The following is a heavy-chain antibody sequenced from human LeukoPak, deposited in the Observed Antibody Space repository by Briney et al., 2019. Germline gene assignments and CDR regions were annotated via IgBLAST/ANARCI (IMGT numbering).Heavy chain of an antibody. V-gene: IGHV5-51*01. D-gene: IGHD3-9*01. J-gene: IGHJ4*02. CDR1: GYSFTSYW. CDR2: IDPSDSDT. CDR3: ATLNDVLTGPFDN. Sequence: GESLKISCKGSGYSFTSYWIGWVRQMPGKGLEWMGNIDPSDSDTRHSPSFQGQVTISVDKSISTAYLQWSSLKASDTAMYYCATLNDVLTGPFDNWGQGTLVTVSS.